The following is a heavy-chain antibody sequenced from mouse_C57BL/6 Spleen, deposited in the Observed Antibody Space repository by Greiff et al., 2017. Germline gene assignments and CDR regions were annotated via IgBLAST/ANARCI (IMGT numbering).Heavy chain of an antibody. D-gene: IGHD2-2*01. CDR3: AAQSGYDAAD. Sequence: QVQLQQPGAELVMPGASVKLSCKASGYTFTSYWMHWVKQRPGQGLEWIGVIDPSDSYTNYNQKFKGKSTLTVDKSSSTAYMQLSSLTSEDSAVYYCAAQSGYDAADRGKGALVSVYA. V-gene: IGHV1-69*01. J-gene: IGHJ3*01. CDR2: IDPSDSYT. CDR1: GYTFTSYW.